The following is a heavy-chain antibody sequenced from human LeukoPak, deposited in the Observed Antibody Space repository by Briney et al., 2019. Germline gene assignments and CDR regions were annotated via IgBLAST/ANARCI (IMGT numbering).Heavy chain of an antibody. CDR3: ARGVIMYCGGDCYPPPFDY. CDR1: GYTFTSYG. CDR2: INPSGGST. V-gene: IGHV1-46*01. Sequence: ASVKVSCKASGYTFTSYGISWVRQAPGQGLEWMGIINPSGGSTSYAQKFQGRVTMTRGMSTSTVYMELSSLRSEDTAVYYCARGVIMYCGGDCYPPPFDYWGQGTLVTVSS. J-gene: IGHJ4*02. D-gene: IGHD2-21*02.